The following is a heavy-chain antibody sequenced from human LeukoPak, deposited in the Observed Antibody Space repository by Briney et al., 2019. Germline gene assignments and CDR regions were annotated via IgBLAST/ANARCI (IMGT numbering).Heavy chain of an antibody. CDR1: GASISSNNYY. CDR2: FYYPGST. Sequence: SETLSLACTVSGASISSNNYYWAWIRQPPGKGLEWIGSFYYPGSTYYNPSLKSRVTISIDASRNQFSLNLSSVTAADTAVYYCASRSGGDYWGQGTLVTVSS. D-gene: IGHD3-10*01. J-gene: IGHJ4*02. V-gene: IGHV4-39*01. CDR3: ASRSGGDY.